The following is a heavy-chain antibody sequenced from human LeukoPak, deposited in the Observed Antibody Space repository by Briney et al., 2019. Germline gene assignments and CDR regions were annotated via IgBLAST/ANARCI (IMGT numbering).Heavy chain of an antibody. Sequence: ASVKVSCKASGYTFTSYGISWVRQAPGQGLEWMGWISAYNGNTNYAQKFQGRVTMTRDTSISTAYMELSRLRSDDTAVYYCARDLTTTRDYWGQGTLVTVSS. J-gene: IGHJ4*02. D-gene: IGHD4-11*01. CDR2: ISAYNGNT. CDR3: ARDLTTTRDY. CDR1: GYTFTSYG. V-gene: IGHV1-18*01.